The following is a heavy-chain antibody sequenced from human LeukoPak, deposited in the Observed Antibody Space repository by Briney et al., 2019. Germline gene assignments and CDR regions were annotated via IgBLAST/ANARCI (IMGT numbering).Heavy chain of an antibody. CDR1: GFTFYNYD. Sequence: GGSLRLSCAASGFTFYNYDRHWVRHAPGKGLEWVSGIYWNRGNTDCADSVKGRFTISRDNAENSLYLQMNRLTPEDTAFYFCAKDMNSYGSGSSYNPWGPFDSWGQGTLVTVSS. D-gene: IGHD3-10*01. J-gene: IGHJ4*02. CDR2: IYWNRGNT. CDR3: AKDMNSYGSGSSYNPWGPFDS. V-gene: IGHV3-9*01.